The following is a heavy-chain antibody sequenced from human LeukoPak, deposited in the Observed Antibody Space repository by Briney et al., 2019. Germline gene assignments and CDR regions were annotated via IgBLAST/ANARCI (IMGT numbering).Heavy chain of an antibody. D-gene: IGHD3-22*01. CDR3: VRTTYYNDSSGYYIPGGMEV. J-gene: IGHJ6*01. CDR2: ISTGGSTI. Sequence: PGRSLTLSWAASGFTFSDYYMSWIRQPPGKGLGWVSYISTGGSTIYYAASVKGRFAISRDNAKASLYLQINSLTAEDTAVYYCVRTTYYNDSSGYYIPGGMEVWGQGTTVTVTS. CDR1: GFTFSDYY. V-gene: IGHV3-11*01.